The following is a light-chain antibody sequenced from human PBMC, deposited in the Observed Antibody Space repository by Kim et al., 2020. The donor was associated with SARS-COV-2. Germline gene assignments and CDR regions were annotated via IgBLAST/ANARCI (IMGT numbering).Light chain of an antibody. CDR2: DTS. V-gene: IGLV7-46*01. CDR3: LLSYTDARV. J-gene: IGLJ3*02. CDR1: SGHY. Sequence: SGHYPYWFQQKPGQAPRKLISDTSTRQSWTPARFSGSLLGGKAALTLSGAQPEDEADYYCLLSYTDARVFGGGTQLTVL.